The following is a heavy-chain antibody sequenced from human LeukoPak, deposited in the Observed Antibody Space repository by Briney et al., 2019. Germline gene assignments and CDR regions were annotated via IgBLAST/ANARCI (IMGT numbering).Heavy chain of an antibody. J-gene: IGHJ4*02. CDR1: GYTFTGYY. CDR2: MNPKSGGT. CDR3: ATPTQGWLQSLDY. Sequence: ASVKVSCKASGYTFTGYYIHWVRQAPGHGLEWMGWMNPKSGGTNFTQSLQGRVTLTRDTSRSTAYMELNTLRSDDTAVYYCATPTQGWLQSLDYWGQGTLVTVSS. D-gene: IGHD5-24*01. V-gene: IGHV1-2*02.